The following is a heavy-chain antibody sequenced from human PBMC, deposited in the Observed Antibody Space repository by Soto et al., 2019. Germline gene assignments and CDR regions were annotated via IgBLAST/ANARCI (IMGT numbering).Heavy chain of an antibody. CDR2: ISYDGTNE. J-gene: IGHJ6*02. Sequence: QVQLVESGGGVVQPGRSLRLSCAASGITFSNYGIHWVRQAPGKGLEWVALISYDGTNEYYVDALKGRFTISRDNSKNTVYLQMNSLRAEDTALYYCAKDMLLGVRGHYVMDVWGQGTTVTVSS. D-gene: IGHD3-10*01. CDR1: GITFSNYG. V-gene: IGHV3-30*18. CDR3: AKDMLLGVRGHYVMDV.